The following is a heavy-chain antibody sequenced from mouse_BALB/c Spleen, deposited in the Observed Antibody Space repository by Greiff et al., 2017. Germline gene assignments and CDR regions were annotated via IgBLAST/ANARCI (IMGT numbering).Heavy chain of an antibody. D-gene: IGHD2-1*01. J-gene: IGHJ2*01. CDR3: NAWGGNYCPLDY. CDR1: GFNIKDYY. CDR2: IDPENGDT. Sequence: VQLQQSGAELVRSGASVKLSCTASGFNIKDYYMHWVKQRPEQGLEWIGWIDPENGDTEYAPKFQGKATMTADTSSNTAYLQLSSLTSEDTAVYYCNAWGGNYCPLDYWGQGTTLTVSS. V-gene: IGHV14-4*02.